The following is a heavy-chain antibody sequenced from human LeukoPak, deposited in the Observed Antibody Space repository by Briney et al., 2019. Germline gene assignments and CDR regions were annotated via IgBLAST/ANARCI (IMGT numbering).Heavy chain of an antibody. CDR1: GYTFTGNY. CDR3: ARVESRSQWGH. V-gene: IGHV1-2*02. J-gene: IGHJ4*02. Sequence: ASVKVSCKASGYTFTGNYIHWVRQAPGQGLEWMGWIDPHSGASGGSNSAQKFQGRVTMTRDTSINTAYMELSRLTSDDTAVYYCARVESRSQWGHWGQGTLVTVSS. CDR2: IDPHSGASGGS. D-gene: IGHD1-26*01.